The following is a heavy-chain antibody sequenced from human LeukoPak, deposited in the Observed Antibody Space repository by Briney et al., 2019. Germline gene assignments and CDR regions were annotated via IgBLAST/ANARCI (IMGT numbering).Heavy chain of an antibody. J-gene: IGHJ5*02. Sequence: GASVKVSCKASGYTFTSYGISWVRQAPGQGLEWMGWISAYNGNTNYAQKLQGRVTMTTDTSTSTAYMELRSLRSDDTAVYYCARDPPLAAASTGFDPWGQGTLVTVSS. CDR1: GYTFTSYG. CDR2: ISAYNGNT. CDR3: ARDPPLAAASTGFDP. V-gene: IGHV1-18*01. D-gene: IGHD6-13*01.